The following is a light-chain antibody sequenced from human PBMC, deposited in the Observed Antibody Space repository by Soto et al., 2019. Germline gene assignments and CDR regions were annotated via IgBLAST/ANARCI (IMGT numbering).Light chain of an antibody. J-gene: IGKJ5*01. Sequence: IQMSQSPSSLSASVGYRVTITCRAWQSIFSSLNWYQQRPVKAPTLLXYAPSSLQSGVPSRFTGSGYGTDFALTITSLQPEDFATYYCQQSYNSHPITFGQGTRLEIK. CDR2: APS. CDR1: QSIFSS. CDR3: QQSYNSHPIT. V-gene: IGKV1-39*01.